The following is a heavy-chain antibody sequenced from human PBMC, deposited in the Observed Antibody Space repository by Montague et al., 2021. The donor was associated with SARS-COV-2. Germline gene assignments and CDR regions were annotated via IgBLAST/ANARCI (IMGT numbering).Heavy chain of an antibody. V-gene: IGHV3-23*01. Sequence: SVRVSCAASGFTFSSYAMSWVRQAPGKGLEWVSAISGSGGSTYYADSVKGRFTISRDNSKNTLYLQMNSLRAEDTAVYYCAKVGSSWYHGYYYGMDVWGQGTTVTVSS. D-gene: IGHD6-13*01. J-gene: IGHJ6*02. CDR2: ISGSGGST. CDR1: GFTFSSYA. CDR3: AKVGSSWYHGYYYGMDV.